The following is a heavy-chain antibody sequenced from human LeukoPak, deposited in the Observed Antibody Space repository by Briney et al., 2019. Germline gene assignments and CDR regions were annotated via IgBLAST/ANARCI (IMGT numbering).Heavy chain of an antibody. V-gene: IGHV4-39*07. CDR1: GGSISSSSYY. Sequence: SETLSLTCTVSGGSISSSSYYWGWIRQPPGKGLEWIGSIYYSGSTYYNPSLKSRVTISVDTSKNQFSLKLSSVTAADTAVYYCARDLRCSSTSCYPYYFDYWGQGTLVTVPS. CDR2: IYYSGST. CDR3: ARDLRCSSTSCYPYYFDY. J-gene: IGHJ4*02. D-gene: IGHD2-2*01.